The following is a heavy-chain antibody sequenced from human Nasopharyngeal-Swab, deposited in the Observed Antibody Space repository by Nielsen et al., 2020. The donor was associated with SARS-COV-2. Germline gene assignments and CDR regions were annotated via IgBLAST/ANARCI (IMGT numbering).Heavy chain of an antibody. D-gene: IGHD6-19*01. V-gene: IGHV3-7*03. J-gene: IGHJ5*02. CDR1: GFTFSSYW. CDR2: IKQDGSEK. Sequence: WGSLRLSCAASGFTFSSYWMSWVRQAPGKGLEWVANIKQDGSEKYYVDSVKDRFTISRDNAKNSLFLEMPSLRAEDTAVYHSARVGGSGWNRENNWFDPWGQGTLVTVSS. CDR3: ARVGGSGWNRENNWFDP.